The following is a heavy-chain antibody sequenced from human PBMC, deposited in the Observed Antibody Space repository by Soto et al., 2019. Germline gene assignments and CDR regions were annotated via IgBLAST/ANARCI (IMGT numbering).Heavy chain of an antibody. CDR3: ASSRIAVAALRGAFDI. V-gene: IGHV4-34*01. D-gene: IGHD6-19*01. Sequence: SETLSLTCAVYGGSFSGYYWSWIRQPPGKGLEWIGEINHSGSTNYNPSLKSRVTISVDTSKNQFSLKLSSVTAADTAVYYCASSRIAVAALRGAFDIWGQGTMVTVSS. CDR1: GGSFSGYY. CDR2: INHSGST. J-gene: IGHJ3*02.